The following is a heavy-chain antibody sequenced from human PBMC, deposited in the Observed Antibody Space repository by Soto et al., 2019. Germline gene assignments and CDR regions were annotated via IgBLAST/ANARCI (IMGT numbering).Heavy chain of an antibody. J-gene: IGHJ6*04. CDR3: AKLDFWNSYYGLDV. CDR1: GFTFSSYA. D-gene: IGHD3-3*01. CDR2: ISGSDGST. V-gene: IGHV3-23*01. Sequence: GGSLRLSCAASGFTFSSYAMSWVCQAPGKGLEWVSSISGSDGSTYYADSVKGRFSISRDKSKNTLYLQMNSLRAEGTAIYYCAKLDFWNSYYGLDVWGKVPTVPVSP.